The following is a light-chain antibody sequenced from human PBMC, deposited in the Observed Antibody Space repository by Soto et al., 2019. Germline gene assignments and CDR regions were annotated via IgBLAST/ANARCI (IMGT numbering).Light chain of an antibody. CDR2: DAS. CDR1: RSVNIH. J-gene: IGKJ1*01. CDR3: QQYAGSPRT. V-gene: IGKV3-15*01. Sequence: EIIMTQSPATLSLSPGERATLSFRASRSVNIHLAWYQQKPGQAPRLLIYDASTRATGIPARFSGSGSGTEFTLTISSLQSEDVAVYFCQQYAGSPRTFGQGTKVDI.